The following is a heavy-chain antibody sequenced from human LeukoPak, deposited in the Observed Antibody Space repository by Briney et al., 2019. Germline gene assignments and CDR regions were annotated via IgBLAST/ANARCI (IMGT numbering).Heavy chain of an antibody. D-gene: IGHD2-2*01. CDR2: IHPSGGNT. Sequence: GASVKVSCKACGYTFTRNYMHWVRQAPGQGLEWMGIIHPSGGNTNYAQKFQGRVAMTRDTSTSTVYMELSSLRSEDTAIYFCARDCSITRCQGPVFDNWGQGTLVTVSS. J-gene: IGHJ4*02. V-gene: IGHV1-46*01. CDR3: ARDCSITRCQGPVFDN. CDR1: GYTFTRNY.